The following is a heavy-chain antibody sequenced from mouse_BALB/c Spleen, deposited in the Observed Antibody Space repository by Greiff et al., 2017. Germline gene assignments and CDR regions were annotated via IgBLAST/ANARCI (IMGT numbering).Heavy chain of an antibody. Sequence: EVQRVESGGGLVQPGGSLKLSCAASGFTFSSYGMSWVRQTPDKRLELVATINSNGGSTYYPDSVKGRFTISRDNAKNTLYLQMSSLKSEDTAMYYCARGGGNDAMDYWGQGTSVTVSS. CDR3: ARGGGNDAMDY. CDR2: INSNGGST. J-gene: IGHJ4*01. CDR1: GFTFSSYG. V-gene: IGHV5-6-3*01. D-gene: IGHD1-1*01.